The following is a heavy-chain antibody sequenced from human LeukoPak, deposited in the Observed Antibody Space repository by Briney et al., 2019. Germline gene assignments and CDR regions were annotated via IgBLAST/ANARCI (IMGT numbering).Heavy chain of an antibody. CDR1: GGSISSNTYY. V-gene: IGHV4-39*01. D-gene: IGHD3-10*01. Sequence: SETLSLTCTVSGGSISSNTYYWGWIRQPPGKGLEWIGTIFYSGTTYYNPSLKSRVTISVDTSKNQFSLKLSSVTAADTAVYYCARSYYYGSGSYFNWFDPWGQGTLVTVSS. CDR3: ARSYYYGSGSYFNWFDP. CDR2: IFYSGTT. J-gene: IGHJ5*02.